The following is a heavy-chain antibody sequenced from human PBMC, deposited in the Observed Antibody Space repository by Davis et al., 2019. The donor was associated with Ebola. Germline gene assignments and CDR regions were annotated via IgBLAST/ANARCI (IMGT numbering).Heavy chain of an antibody. V-gene: IGHV3-48*04. J-gene: IGHJ3*02. Sequence: GESLKISCAASGFTFSSYSMNWVRQAPGKGLQWISYVGRGGAISYADPVKGRFTISRDNAKNSLYLQMNSLRAEDTAVYYCASETETSNFGAFDIWGQGTLVTVSS. CDR3: ASETETSNFGAFDI. D-gene: IGHD3-3*01. CDR2: VGRGGAI. CDR1: GFTFSSYS.